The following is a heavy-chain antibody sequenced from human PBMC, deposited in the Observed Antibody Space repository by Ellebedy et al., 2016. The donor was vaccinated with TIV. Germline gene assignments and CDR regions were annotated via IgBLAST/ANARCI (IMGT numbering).Heavy chain of an antibody. CDR3: ARGTAARYFDY. CDR1: GGSISSSSYY. V-gene: IGHV4-39*07. CDR2: IYHSGST. D-gene: IGHD6-6*01. Sequence: SETLSLXCTVSGGSISSSSYYWGWIRQPPGKGLEWIGEIYHSGSTNYNPSLKSRVTISVDKSKNQFSLKLSSVTAADTAVYYCARGTAARYFDYWGQGTLVTVSS. J-gene: IGHJ4*02.